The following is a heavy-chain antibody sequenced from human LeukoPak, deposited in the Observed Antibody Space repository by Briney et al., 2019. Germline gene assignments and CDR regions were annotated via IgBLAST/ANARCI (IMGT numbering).Heavy chain of an antibody. CDR2: IHYSGAT. CDR3: ARRQVTSGTKYFDF. V-gene: IGHV4-39*01. J-gene: IGHJ4*02. CDR1: GVSISGGSFY. D-gene: IGHD3-10*01. Sequence: PSETLSLTCTVSGVSISGGSFYWGWIRQPPGKGLEWIGIIHYSGATYSNPSLKSRVNISIDTSKNQLSLKLNSVTAADTAVYYCARRQVTSGTKYFDFWGLGTLVTVSS.